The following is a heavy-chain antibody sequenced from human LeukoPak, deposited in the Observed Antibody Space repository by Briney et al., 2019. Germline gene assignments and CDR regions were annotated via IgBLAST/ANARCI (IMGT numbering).Heavy chain of an antibody. CDR1: GGTFSSYA. CDR2: IIPIFGTA. V-gene: IGHV1-69*01. Sequence: SVKVSCEASGGTFSSYAISWVRQAPGQGLEWMGGIIPIFGTANYAQKFQGRVTITADESTSTAYMELSSLRSEDTAVYYCARKTTGVVTFLGAFDIWGRGTMVTVSS. D-gene: IGHD2-21*02. CDR3: ARKTTGVVTFLGAFDI. J-gene: IGHJ3*02.